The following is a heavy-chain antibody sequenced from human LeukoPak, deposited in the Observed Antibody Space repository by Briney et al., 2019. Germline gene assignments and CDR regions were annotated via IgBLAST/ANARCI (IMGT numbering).Heavy chain of an antibody. Sequence: PGGSLRLSCAASGFTVSRHYMSWVRQAPGKGLEWVSAISGSGGTTYYADSVKGRFTISRDNSKNTLFLQMNSLRAEDTAVYFCAKGLGSGWTYFDSWGQGTLVTVSS. CDR2: ISGSGGTT. CDR3: AKGLGSGWTYFDS. V-gene: IGHV3-23*01. J-gene: IGHJ4*02. D-gene: IGHD6-19*01. CDR1: GFTVSRHY.